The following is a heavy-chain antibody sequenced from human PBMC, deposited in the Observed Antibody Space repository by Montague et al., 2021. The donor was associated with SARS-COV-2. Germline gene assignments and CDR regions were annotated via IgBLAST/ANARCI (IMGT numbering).Heavy chain of an antibody. CDR1: GYSISSGYS. V-gene: IGHV4-38-2*02. CDR2: IYHAGYX. Sequence: SETLSLTCTVFGYSISSGYSWAWLRQPPGKGLEWIGSIYHAGYXXXNPXXXSRVSISIDTSRNQISLRVTDVAAADTAVYYCARAPCVGDCNSLAIWFDPWGQGTLVSVSS. D-gene: IGHD2-21*02. CDR3: ARAPCVGDCNSLAIWFDP. J-gene: IGHJ5*02.